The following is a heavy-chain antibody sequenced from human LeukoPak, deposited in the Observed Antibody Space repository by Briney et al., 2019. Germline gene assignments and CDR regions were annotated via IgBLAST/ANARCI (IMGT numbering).Heavy chain of an antibody. V-gene: IGHV1-69*13. CDR3: ARNILTGYTSPYYYYYMDV. J-gene: IGHJ6*03. CDR2: IIPIFGTA. Sequence: SVKVSCKASGGTFSSYAISWVRQAPGQGLEWMGGIIPIFGTANYAQKSQGRVTITADESTSTAYMELSSLRSEDTAVYYCARNILTGYTSPYYYYYMDVWGKGTTVTVSS. D-gene: IGHD3-9*01. CDR1: GGTFSSYA.